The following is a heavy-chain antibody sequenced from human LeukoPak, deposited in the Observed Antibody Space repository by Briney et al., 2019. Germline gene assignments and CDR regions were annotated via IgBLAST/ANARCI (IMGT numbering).Heavy chain of an antibody. CDR3: ARDEYYYDSSGYYFSYWFDP. V-gene: IGHV1-69*04. CDR2: IIPILGIA. Sequence: SVKVSCKASGGTFSSYAISWVRQAPGQGLEWMGRIIPILGIANYAQKFQGRVTITADKSTSTAYMELSSLRSEDTAVYYCARDEYYYDSSGYYFSYWFDPWGQGTLVTVSS. J-gene: IGHJ5*02. CDR1: GGTFSSYA. D-gene: IGHD3-22*01.